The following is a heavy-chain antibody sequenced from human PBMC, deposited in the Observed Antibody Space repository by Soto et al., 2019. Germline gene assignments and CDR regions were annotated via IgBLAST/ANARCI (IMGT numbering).Heavy chain of an antibody. CDR2: KEQGGST. J-gene: IGHJ6*03. CDR1: GGAFSGYY. CDR3: ARGHIVSSNFYFMEV. V-gene: IGHV4-34*02. D-gene: IGHD3-16*02. Sequence: QVQLQQWGAGMLKPSETLSLTCAVYGGAFSGYYWTWVRQTPGKGLEWIGEKEQGGSTTYNPSLQSRVSISLDLVRKQVSLQLTSVTAADSATYYCARGHIVSSNFYFMEVWGKGTTVTVSS.